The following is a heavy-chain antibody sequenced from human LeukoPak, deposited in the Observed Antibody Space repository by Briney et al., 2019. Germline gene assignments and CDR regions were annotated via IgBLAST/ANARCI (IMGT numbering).Heavy chain of an antibody. Sequence: AGGSLRLSCAASGFTFSSYSMNWVRQAPGKGLEWVSSISSSSSYIYYADSVKGRFTISRDNAKNSLYLQMNSLRAEDTAVYYCARVKVYASIVDYWGQGTLVTVSS. J-gene: IGHJ4*02. CDR2: ISSSSSYI. V-gene: IGHV3-21*01. CDR3: ARVKVYASIVDY. D-gene: IGHD2-8*01. CDR1: GFTFSSYS.